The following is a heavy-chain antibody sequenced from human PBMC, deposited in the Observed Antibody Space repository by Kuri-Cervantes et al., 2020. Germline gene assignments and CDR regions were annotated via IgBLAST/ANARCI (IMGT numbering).Heavy chain of an antibody. CDR3: ARDSYCSSTSCYDYYYYGMDV. CDR2: ISSSSSTI. Sequence: GESLKISCAASGFTFSSYSMNWDRQAPGKGLEWVSYISSSSSTIYYADSVKGRFTISRDNAKNSLYLQMNSLRAEDTAVYYCARDSYCSSTSCYDYYYYGMDVWGQGTTVTVSS. J-gene: IGHJ6*02. V-gene: IGHV3-48*04. CDR1: GFTFSSYS. D-gene: IGHD2-2*01.